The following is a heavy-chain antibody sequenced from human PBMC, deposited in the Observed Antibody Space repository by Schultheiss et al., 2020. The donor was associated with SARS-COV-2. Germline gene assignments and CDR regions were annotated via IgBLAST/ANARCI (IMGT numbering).Heavy chain of an antibody. J-gene: IGHJ3*02. D-gene: IGHD3-3*01. Sequence: SETLSLTCAVYGGSFSGYYWSWIRQPPGKGLEWIGEINHSGSTNYNPSLKSRVTISVDRSKNQFSLKLSSVTAADTAVYYCARDRASYDFWSGYYTAADAFDIWGQGTMVTVSS. V-gene: IGHV4-34*01. CDR3: ARDRASYDFWSGYYTAADAFDI. CDR2: INHSGST. CDR1: GGSFSGYY.